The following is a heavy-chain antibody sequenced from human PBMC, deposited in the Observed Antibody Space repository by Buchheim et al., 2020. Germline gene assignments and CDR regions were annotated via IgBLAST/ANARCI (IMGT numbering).Heavy chain of an antibody. CDR3: TRSANFFRGMDV. CDR2: INPDGSDT. V-gene: IGHV3-74*01. D-gene: IGHD2-15*01. Sequence: EARLVESGGGLGQPGGSLRLSCAASGFTFSSDWMHWVRQAPGKGLVWVSRINPDGSDTTYADSVKGRFTISRDNGRKTLYLQMNSLRGEDTAIYYCTRSANFFRGMDVWGQGTT. J-gene: IGHJ6*02. CDR1: GFTFSSDW.